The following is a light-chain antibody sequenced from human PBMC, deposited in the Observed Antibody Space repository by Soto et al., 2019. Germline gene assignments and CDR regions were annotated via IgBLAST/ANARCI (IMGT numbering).Light chain of an antibody. J-gene: IGKJ3*01. Sequence: DRVMTQSPATLSVSPGERATLSCRASQSVSSNLAWYQQKPGQAPRLLVYGASTRATGIPARFSGSGSGTEFILTISSLQSEDFALYYCQQYNNWPSFTFGPGTKVDIK. CDR1: QSVSSN. CDR3: QQYNNWPSFT. CDR2: GAS. V-gene: IGKV3-15*01.